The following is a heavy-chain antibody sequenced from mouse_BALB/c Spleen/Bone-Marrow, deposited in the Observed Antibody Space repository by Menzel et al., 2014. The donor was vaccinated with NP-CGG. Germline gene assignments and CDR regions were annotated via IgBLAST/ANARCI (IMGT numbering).Heavy chain of an antibody. CDR1: GYTFTSYW. Sequence: LQQSGSELVRPGASGKLSCKASGYTFTSYWMHLVKQRPGQGLEWVGNIYPGSGSTNYDEKFKSKATLTVDTSTSTAYMQPSSLTSEDSAVYYCTNHYFDYWGQGTTLTVSS. J-gene: IGHJ2*01. CDR3: TNHYFDY. CDR2: IYPGSGST. V-gene: IGHV1S22*01.